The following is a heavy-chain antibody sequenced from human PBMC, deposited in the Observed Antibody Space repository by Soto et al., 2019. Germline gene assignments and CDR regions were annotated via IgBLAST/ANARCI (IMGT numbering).Heavy chain of an antibody. CDR2: ISYDGSNK. J-gene: IGHJ4*02. CDR1: GFTFSSYA. V-gene: IGHV3-30-3*01. CDR3: VQWLAKGLGDY. D-gene: IGHD6-19*01. Sequence: GGCLRLSCAASGFTFSSYAMHWVRQAPGKGLEWVAVISYDGSNKYYADSVKGRFTISRDNSKNTLYLQMNSLRAEDTAVYYCVQWLAKGLGDYWGQGTLVTVSS.